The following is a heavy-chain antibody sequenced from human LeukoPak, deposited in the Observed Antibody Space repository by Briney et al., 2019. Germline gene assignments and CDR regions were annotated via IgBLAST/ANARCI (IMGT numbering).Heavy chain of an antibody. CDR1: GGSINSGTYY. J-gene: IGHJ4*02. Sequence: PSETLSLTCTVSGGSINSGTYYWGWIRQPPGKGLEWIGSIYYSGSTNYNPSLKSRVTISVDTSKNQFSLKLSSVTAADTAVYYCARGRYQLLWGQGTLVTVSS. V-gene: IGHV4-39*07. D-gene: IGHD2-2*01. CDR3: ARGRYQLL. CDR2: IYYSGST.